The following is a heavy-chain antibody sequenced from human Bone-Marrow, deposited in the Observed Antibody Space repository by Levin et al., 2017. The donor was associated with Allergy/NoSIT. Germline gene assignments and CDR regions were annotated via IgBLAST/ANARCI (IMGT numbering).Heavy chain of an antibody. CDR1: GYTFTNYG. V-gene: IGHV1-18*01. D-gene: IGHD6-6*01. Sequence: GESLKISCNASGYTFTNYGITWVRQAPGQGLEWMGWISAYNGDTNYAQKLQGRVTMTSDTSTSTAYMELRSLRSDDTAVYYCVRDAPYKYSIWSDKYYYGMDVWGLGTTVTVS. CDR2: ISAYNGDT. CDR3: VRDAPYKYSIWSDKYYYGMDV. J-gene: IGHJ6*02.